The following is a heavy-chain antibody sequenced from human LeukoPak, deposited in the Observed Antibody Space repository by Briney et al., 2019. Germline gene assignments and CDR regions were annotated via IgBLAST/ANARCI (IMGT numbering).Heavy chain of an antibody. Sequence: SETLSLTCTVSGGSISSYYWSWIRQPAGKGLEWIGRIYTSGGTNYNPSLKSRVTMSVDTSKNQFSLKLSSVTAADTAVYYCARGSPSSGYYVPLWFDPWGQGTLVTVSS. CDR2: IYTSGGT. D-gene: IGHD3-22*01. J-gene: IGHJ5*02. V-gene: IGHV4-4*07. CDR1: GGSISSYY. CDR3: ARGSPSSGYYVPLWFDP.